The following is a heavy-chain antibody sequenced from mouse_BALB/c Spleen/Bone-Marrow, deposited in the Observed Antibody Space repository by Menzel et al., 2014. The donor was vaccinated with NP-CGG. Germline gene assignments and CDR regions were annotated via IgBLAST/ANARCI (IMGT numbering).Heavy chain of an antibody. V-gene: IGHV1-69*02. CDR2: IYPSDSYT. CDR1: GYTSTSYW. J-gene: IGHJ2*01. Sequence: QVQLQQSGAELVRPGASVKLSCKASGYTSTSYWINWVKQRLGQGLEWIGNIYPSDSYTNYNQKFKDKATLTVDKSSSTAYMQLSSPTSEDSAVYYCTRSYGSSYEYYFDYWGQGTTLTVSS. CDR3: TRSYGSSYEYYFDY. D-gene: IGHD1-1*01.